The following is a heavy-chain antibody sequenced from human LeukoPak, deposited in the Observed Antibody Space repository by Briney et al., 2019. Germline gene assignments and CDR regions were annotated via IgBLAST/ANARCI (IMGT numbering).Heavy chain of an antibody. CDR2: IIPLFGTA. Sequence: ASVKVSCKASGGTFSSYAISWVRQAPGQGFEWMGRIIPLFGTANYAQKFQGRVTFTTDESTITAYMELSSLRSEDTAVYYCARARCTNGVCLLNWFDPWGQGTLVTVSS. J-gene: IGHJ5*02. V-gene: IGHV1-69*05. CDR1: GGTFSSYA. D-gene: IGHD2-8*01. CDR3: ARARCTNGVCLLNWFDP.